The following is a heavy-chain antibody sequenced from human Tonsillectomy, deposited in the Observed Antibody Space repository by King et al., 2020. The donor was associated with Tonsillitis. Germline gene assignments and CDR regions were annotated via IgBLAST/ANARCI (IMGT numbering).Heavy chain of an antibody. J-gene: IGHJ4*02. CDR1: GFTFSTYV. V-gene: IGHV3-64D*09. CDR3: VKLSYSSSWDNWDYFDY. Sequence: VQLVESGGGLVQPGGPLRLSCSASGFTFSTYVMHWVRQAPGKGLEYVSAISSNGGSTHYADSVKGRFTISRDNSKNTLYLQMSSLRAEDTAVYYCVKLSYSSSWDNWDYFDYWGQGTLVTVSS. CDR2: ISSNGGST. D-gene: IGHD6-13*01.